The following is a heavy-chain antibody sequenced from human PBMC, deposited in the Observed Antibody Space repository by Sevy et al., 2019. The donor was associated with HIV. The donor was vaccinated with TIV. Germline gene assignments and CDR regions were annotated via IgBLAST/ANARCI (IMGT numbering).Heavy chain of an antibody. Sequence: GGSLRLSCAASGFTFSSYSMNWVRQAPGKELEWVSYISSSSSYIYYADSVKGRFTISRDNAKNSLYLQMNGLRAEDTAVYYCASARDIVVVPAAMDYYYGMDVWGQGTTVTVSS. D-gene: IGHD2-2*01. CDR2: ISSSSSYI. V-gene: IGHV3-21*01. CDR1: GFTFSSYS. J-gene: IGHJ6*02. CDR3: ASARDIVVVPAAMDYYYGMDV.